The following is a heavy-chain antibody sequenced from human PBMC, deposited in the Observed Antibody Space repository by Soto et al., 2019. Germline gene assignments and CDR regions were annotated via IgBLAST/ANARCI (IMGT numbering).Heavy chain of an antibody. D-gene: IGHD3-3*01. CDR1: SGSISSSNW. J-gene: IGHJ4*02. CDR2: IYHSGST. Sequence: SETLSLTCAVSSGSISSSNWWSWVRQPPGKGLEWIGGIYHSGSTNSNPSLKSRVTISVDKSKNQFSLRLSSVTAADTAVYYCARRPKRSGYSVPDYWGQGTLVTVSS. V-gene: IGHV4-4*02. CDR3: ARRPKRSGYSVPDY.